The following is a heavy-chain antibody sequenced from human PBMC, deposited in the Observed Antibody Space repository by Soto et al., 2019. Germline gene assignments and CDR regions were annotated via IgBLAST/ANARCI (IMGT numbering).Heavy chain of an antibody. CDR3: ARDTPRGYCSSTSCYYAFDI. Sequence: SETLSLTCTVSGGSISSYDWSWIRQPPGKGLEWIGYIYYSGSTNYNPSLKSRVTISVDTSKNQFSLKLSSVTAADTAVYYCARDTPRGYCSSTSCYYAFDIWGQGTMVTVSS. CDR2: IYYSGST. V-gene: IGHV4-59*01. CDR1: GGSISSYD. J-gene: IGHJ3*02. D-gene: IGHD2-2*01.